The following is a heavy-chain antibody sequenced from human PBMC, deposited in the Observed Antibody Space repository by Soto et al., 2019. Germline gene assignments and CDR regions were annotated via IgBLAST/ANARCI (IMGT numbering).Heavy chain of an antibody. CDR3: ARGVIYDFCSGYYTGCFDP. D-gene: IGHD3-3*01. CDR1: GGSLIGYC. V-gene: IGHV4-59*12. J-gene: IGHJ5*02. Sequence: SETLSLTCTFSGGSLIGYCLSLLRPPPGKGLEWIGYIYGSGSTSYNPSLKSRVTISVDKSKNQFSLKLSSVTAADTAVYYCARGVIYDFCSGYYTGCFDPWGQGTLVTVSS. CDR2: IYGSGST.